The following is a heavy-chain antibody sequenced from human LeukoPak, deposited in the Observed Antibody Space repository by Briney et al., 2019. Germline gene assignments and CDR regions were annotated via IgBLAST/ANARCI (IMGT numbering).Heavy chain of an antibody. D-gene: IGHD1-1*01. J-gene: IGHJ6*03. V-gene: IGHV4-61*02. Sequence: SQTLSLTCTVSDGSISSGTYYWSWIRQPAGKGLEWIGRIYTSGITNYNPSLKSRVTISVDTSKNQFSLKLSSVTAADTAVYYCARGLKKQTSAKTTYKGYYYYYYMDVWGKGTTVTVSS. CDR1: DGSISSGTYY. CDR2: IYTSGIT. CDR3: ARGLKKQTSAKTTYKGYYYYYYMDV.